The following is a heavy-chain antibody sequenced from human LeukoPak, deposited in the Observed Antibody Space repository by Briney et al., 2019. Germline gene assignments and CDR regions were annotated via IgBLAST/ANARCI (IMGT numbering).Heavy chain of an antibody. CDR3: ARSAGYWGDY. D-gene: IGHD3-16*01. CDR1: GFTFSSYS. J-gene: IGHJ4*02. V-gene: IGHV3-21*01. Sequence: PGGSLRLSCAASGFTFSSYSMNWVRQAPGKGLEWVSSISSSSSYIYFADSVKGRSTISRDNAKNSLYLQMNSLRAEDTAVYYCARSAGYWGDYWGQGTLVTVSS. CDR2: ISSSSSYI.